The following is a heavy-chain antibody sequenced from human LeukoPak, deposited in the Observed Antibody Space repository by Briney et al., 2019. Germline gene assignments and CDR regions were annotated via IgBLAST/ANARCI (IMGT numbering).Heavy chain of an antibody. CDR1: GGSISSYY. V-gene: IGHV4-4*07. D-gene: IGHD5-18*01. CDR2: IYTSGST. J-gene: IGHJ6*03. CDR3: ARVRGYSYGTGYYYYMDV. Sequence: SETLSLTCTVSGGSISSYYWSWIRQPAGKGLEWIGRIYTSGSTNYNPSLKSRVTMSVDTSKNQFSPKLSSVTAADTAVYYCARVRGYSYGTGYYYYMDVWGKGTTVTVSS.